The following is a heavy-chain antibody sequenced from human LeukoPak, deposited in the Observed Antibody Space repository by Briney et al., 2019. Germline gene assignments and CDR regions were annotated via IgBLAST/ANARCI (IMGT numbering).Heavy chain of an antibody. V-gene: IGHV3-23*01. CDR1: GFTFSSNA. CDR3: AKDLLRWSFDY. CDR2: IHGSDDNT. J-gene: IGHJ4*02. D-gene: IGHD4-23*01. Sequence: GGSLRLSCAASGFTFSSNAMTWVRQAPGKGLEWVSAIHGSDDNTHYADSVKGRFTISRDKSKNTLYLQMNSLRADATAVYYCAKDLLRWSFDYWGQGTLVTVSS.